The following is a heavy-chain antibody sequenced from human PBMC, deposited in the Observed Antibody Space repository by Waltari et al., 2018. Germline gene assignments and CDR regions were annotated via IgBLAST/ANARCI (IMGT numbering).Heavy chain of an antibody. CDR1: GDSSSFY. CDR2: IYSTGRT. CDR3: ASAFCSSATCSLLY. Sequence: QVQLQESGPGLVKPSETLSLTCTVSGDSSSFYWSWIRQPAGKGLEWIGRIYSTGRTNSNPSLKGRLTMSLDTSRHQFSLKLTSVTAADTAVYYCASAFCSSATCSLLYWGQGTLVTVSS. D-gene: IGHD2-2*01. J-gene: IGHJ4*02. V-gene: IGHV4-4*07.